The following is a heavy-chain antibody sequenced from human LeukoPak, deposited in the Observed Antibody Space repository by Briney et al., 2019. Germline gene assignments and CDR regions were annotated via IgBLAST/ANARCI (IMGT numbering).Heavy chain of an antibody. V-gene: IGHV3-11*04. CDR3: ARYTWTGFLDYFDY. CDR1: GFIFSDYY. D-gene: IGHD3/OR15-3a*01. J-gene: IGHJ4*02. CDR2: IRHGGTTI. Sequence: GGSLRLSCAASGFIFSDYYMGWMRQAPGKGLEWVSYIRHGGTTIYYADSVKGRFTISRDNARNSLYLQMNSLRAEDTAVYYCARYTWTGFLDYFDYWGQGTLVTVSS.